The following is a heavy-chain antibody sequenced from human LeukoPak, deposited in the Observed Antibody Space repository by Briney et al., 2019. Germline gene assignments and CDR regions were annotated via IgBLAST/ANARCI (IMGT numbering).Heavy chain of an antibody. V-gene: IGHV4-4*07. CDR3: ARGTADLDY. Sequence: TSETLSLTFTVSGGSISSYYWSWIRQPAGKGLEWIGRISSSGSTNYNPSLKSRVTISVDTSKNQFSLKLSSVTAADTAVYYCARGTADLDYWGQGTLVTVSS. D-gene: IGHD6-13*01. J-gene: IGHJ4*02. CDR1: GGSISSYY. CDR2: ISSSGST.